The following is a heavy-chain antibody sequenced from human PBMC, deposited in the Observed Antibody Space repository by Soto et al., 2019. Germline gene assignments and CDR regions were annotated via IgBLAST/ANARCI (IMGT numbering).Heavy chain of an antibody. CDR3: ARDKITGLFDY. CDR2: INHSGST. V-gene: IGHV4-34*01. Sequence: PSETLSLTCAVYGGSFSGYYWTWIRQPPGTGLEWIGEINHSGSTNYNPSLKSRVTISVDTSKNQSSPKLTSVTAADTAVYYCARDKITGLFDYWGQGTLVTVSS. CDR1: GGSFSGYY. D-gene: IGHD2-8*02. J-gene: IGHJ4*02.